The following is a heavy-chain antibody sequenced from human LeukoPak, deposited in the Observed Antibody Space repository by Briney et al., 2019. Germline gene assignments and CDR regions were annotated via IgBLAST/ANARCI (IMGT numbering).Heavy chain of an antibody. Sequence: GGSLRLSCVVSGVTVRTTYISWVRQAPGKGLEWLSVIYSGGSTYYAESVKGRFTISRDISKSTLFLQMNSLRAEDTAMYYCARDVLSSDYYRGFDYWGQGILVTVSS. CDR1: GVTVRTTY. J-gene: IGHJ4*02. V-gene: IGHV3-66*01. D-gene: IGHD3-22*01. CDR3: ARDVLSSDYYRGFDY. CDR2: IYSGGST.